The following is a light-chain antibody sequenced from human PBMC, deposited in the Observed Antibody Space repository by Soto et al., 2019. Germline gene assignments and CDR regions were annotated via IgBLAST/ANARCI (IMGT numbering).Light chain of an antibody. CDR1: QSVSTN. V-gene: IGKV3-20*01. CDR3: QQYGSSPWT. J-gene: IGKJ1*01. CDR2: GAS. Sequence: IVLTHSPNTLSVSPGERATLSCRASQSVSTNLAWYQQKPGQVPSLLIYGASSRATGIPDRFSGSGSGTEFTLTISRLQPEDFAVYYCQQYGSSPWTFGQGTKVDIK.